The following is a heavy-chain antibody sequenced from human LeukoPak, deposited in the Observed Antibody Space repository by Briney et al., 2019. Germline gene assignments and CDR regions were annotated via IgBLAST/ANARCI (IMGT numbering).Heavy chain of an antibody. Sequence: SVKVSCKASGGTFSSYAISWVRQVPGQGLEWMGGIIPIFGTANYAQKFQGRVTITADESTSTAYMELSSLRSEDTAVYYCASGTSLTPHVYGYWGQGTLVTVSS. J-gene: IGHJ4*02. CDR2: IIPIFGTA. D-gene: IGHD3-16*01. V-gene: IGHV1-69*13. CDR3: ASGTSLTPHVYGY. CDR1: GGTFSSYA.